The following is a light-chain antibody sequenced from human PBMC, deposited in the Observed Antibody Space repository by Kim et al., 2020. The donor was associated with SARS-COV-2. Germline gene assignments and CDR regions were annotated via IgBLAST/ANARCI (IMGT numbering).Light chain of an antibody. V-gene: IGLV10-54*01. CDR1: SNNVGNLG. CDR2: RNN. Sequence: QTAALTCTVNSNNVGNLGATWLQQHQGHPPKVVSYRNNNRPSGISERFSASRSGNIASLTITGLQPEDEADYYCSAWDISLSAWVFGGGTQLTVL. CDR3: SAWDISLSAWV. J-gene: IGLJ3*02.